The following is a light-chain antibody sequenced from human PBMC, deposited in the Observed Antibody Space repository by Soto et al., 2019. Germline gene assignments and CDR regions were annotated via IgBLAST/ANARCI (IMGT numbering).Light chain of an antibody. CDR3: QQYNDWPPV. J-gene: IGKJ1*01. Sequence: DTVMTQSPATLSVSPGERANLSCRASQSVNDNLAWYQQKPGQAPRLLIQGALTRATDIPDRFSGSGSGTEFTLTISSLQSEDFAVYYCQQYNDWPPVFGQGTKVEIK. CDR2: GAL. CDR1: QSVNDN. V-gene: IGKV3-15*01.